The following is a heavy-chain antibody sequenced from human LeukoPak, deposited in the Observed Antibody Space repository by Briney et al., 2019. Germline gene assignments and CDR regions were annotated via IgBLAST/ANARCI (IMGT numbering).Heavy chain of an antibody. V-gene: IGHV4-59*08. J-gene: IGHJ6*02. CDR1: GGPISSYY. D-gene: IGHD3-16*01. CDR2: IYYSGST. CDR3: ARVWGDAYGGLEYYYGMDG. Sequence: SETLSLTCTVSGGPISSYYWSWIRQPPGKGLEWIGYIYYSGSTHYNPSLKSRVTISVDTSKNQFSLKLSSVTAPHTPLYNCARVWGDAYGGLEYYYGMDGWGQGTTRTVS.